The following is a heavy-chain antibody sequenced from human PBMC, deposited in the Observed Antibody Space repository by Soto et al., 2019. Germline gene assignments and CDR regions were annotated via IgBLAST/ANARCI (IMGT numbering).Heavy chain of an antibody. Sequence: QVQLVQSGAEVKKPGASVKVSCKASGYTFTSYGISWVRQAPGQGLEWMGWISAYNGNTNYAQKLQGRVTMTTDTSPSTAYMELRSLRSDVTALYYRAREYGSGSRCDYWGQGTLVTVSS. J-gene: IGHJ4*02. V-gene: IGHV1-18*01. CDR3: AREYGSGSRCDY. D-gene: IGHD3-10*01. CDR2: ISAYNGNT. CDR1: GYTFTSYG.